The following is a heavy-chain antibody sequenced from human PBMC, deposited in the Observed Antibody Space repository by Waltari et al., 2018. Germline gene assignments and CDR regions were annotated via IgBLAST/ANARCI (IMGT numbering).Heavy chain of an antibody. CDR3: TRDRVGYCSGGTCYSRWFDP. CDR2: FDPEYGEA. Sequence: QVQLVQSGAEVKKPGASVKVSCRVSGYSLTESALPWVRRAPGKGLEWLGGFDPEYGEAVYAQEFQGRVTMTEDTSKDTAYMELSSLTYEDTAVYYCTRDRVGYCSGGTCYSRWFDPWGQGTLVTVSS. V-gene: IGHV1-24*01. CDR1: GYSLTESA. D-gene: IGHD2-15*01. J-gene: IGHJ5*02.